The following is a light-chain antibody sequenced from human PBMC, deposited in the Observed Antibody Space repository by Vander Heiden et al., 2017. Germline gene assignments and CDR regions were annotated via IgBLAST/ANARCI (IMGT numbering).Light chain of an antibody. CDR2: GNS. J-gene: IGLJ3*02. Sequence: QSELTQPPSVSGAPGQRVTITCTGDRFNCGGGYAVNWYQHVPGRAPQLLLYGNSNRPAGVPGRFSDSRSGTAAFLDITGPQGEEEAVYYCQSDDSSRSVVFGGGTKVTVL. V-gene: IGLV1-40*01. CDR1: RFNCGGGYA. CDR3: QSDDSSRSVV.